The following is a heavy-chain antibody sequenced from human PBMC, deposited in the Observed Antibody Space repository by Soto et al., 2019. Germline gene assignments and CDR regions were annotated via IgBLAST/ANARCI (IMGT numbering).Heavy chain of an antibody. V-gene: IGHV4-59*01. Sequence: SSETLSLTCTVSGVPISSYYWTWIRQPPGKGLEWIGYIQYSGSTNYNPSLKSRATISVDRSKNQLSLKLSSVTTADTAVYYCESTYESSPNYVWGPGTPFTVSS. CDR2: IQYSGST. D-gene: IGHD3-22*01. CDR1: GVPISSYY. J-gene: IGHJ6*02. CDR3: ESTYESSPNYV.